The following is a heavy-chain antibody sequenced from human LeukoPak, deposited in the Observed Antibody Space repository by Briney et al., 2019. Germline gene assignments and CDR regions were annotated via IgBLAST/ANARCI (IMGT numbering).Heavy chain of an antibody. CDR3: ARDIEDIVVVPAAYYYYYYMDV. Sequence: GGSLRLSCAASGFTCDDYGMSWVRQAPGKGLEWVSGINWNGGSTGYADSVKGRFTISRDNAKNSLYLQMNSLRAEDTALYYCARDIEDIVVVPAAYYYYYYMDVWGKGTTVTVSS. V-gene: IGHV3-20*04. D-gene: IGHD2-2*01. CDR1: GFTCDDYG. CDR2: INWNGGST. J-gene: IGHJ6*03.